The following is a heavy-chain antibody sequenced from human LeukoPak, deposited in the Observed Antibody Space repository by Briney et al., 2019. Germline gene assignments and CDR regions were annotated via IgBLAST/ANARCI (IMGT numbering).Heavy chain of an antibody. V-gene: IGHV3-30*18. D-gene: IGHD6-6*01. CDR1: GFTFSSYG. CDR3: AKDLGSSSAFDY. Sequence: GRSLRLSCAASGFTFSSYGMHWVRQAPGKGLEWVAVIWYGGSNKYYADSVKGRFTISRDNSKNTLYLQMNSLRAEDTAVYYCAKDLGSSSAFDYWGQGTLVTVSS. J-gene: IGHJ4*02. CDR2: IWYGGSNK.